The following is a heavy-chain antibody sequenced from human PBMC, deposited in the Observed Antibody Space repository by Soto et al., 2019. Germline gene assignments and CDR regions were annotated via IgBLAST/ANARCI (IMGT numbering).Heavy chain of an antibody. J-gene: IGHJ6*02. CDR1: GGTFSSYA. CDR3: ARDLDIVLVPAAIQDYYYGMDV. D-gene: IGHD2-2*01. Sequence: QVQLVQSGAEVKKPGSSVKVSCKASGGTFSSYAISWVRQAPGQGLEWMGGIIPIFGTANYAQKFQGRVTITADESTSTAYMALSSLRSEDTAVYYCARDLDIVLVPAAIQDYYYGMDVWGQGTTVTVSS. CDR2: IIPIFGTA. V-gene: IGHV1-69*12.